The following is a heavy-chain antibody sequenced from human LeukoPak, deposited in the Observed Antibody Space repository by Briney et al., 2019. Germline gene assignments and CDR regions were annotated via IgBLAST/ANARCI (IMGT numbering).Heavy chain of an antibody. CDR3: AREGATTAFDY. CDR2: IYSGGRT. V-gene: IGHV3-53*01. J-gene: IGHJ4*01. D-gene: IGHD1-26*01. CDR1: GFTVSNNY. Sequence: GGSLRLSCAVSGFTVSNNYMNWVRQAPGKGLEWVSIIYSGGRTYYADSAKGRFTISRDIFKNTVYLQMNRLRAEDTAVYYCAREGATTAFDYWGQEPWSPSPQ.